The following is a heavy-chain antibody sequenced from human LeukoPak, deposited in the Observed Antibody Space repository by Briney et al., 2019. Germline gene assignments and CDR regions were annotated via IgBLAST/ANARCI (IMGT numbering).Heavy chain of an antibody. CDR2: IYSGGST. CDR1: GFTVSSNY. CDR3: ARDPHSSGSFDY. V-gene: IGHV3-66*01. Sequence: GGSLRLSCAASGFTVSSNYMSWVRQAPGKGLEWVSVIYSGGSTYYADSVKGRFTISRDNSKNTLYLQMNSLRAEDTAVYYCARDPHSSGSFDYWGQGTLVTVSS. J-gene: IGHJ4*02. D-gene: IGHD6-19*01.